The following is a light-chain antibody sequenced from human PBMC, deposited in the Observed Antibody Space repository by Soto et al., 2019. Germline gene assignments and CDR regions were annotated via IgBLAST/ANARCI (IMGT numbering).Light chain of an antibody. V-gene: IGKV1-8*01. CDR2: GAS. CDR1: QGISNY. CDR3: QQYYSFPWT. J-gene: IGKJ1*01. Sequence: AIRMTQSPSSFSASTGDRITITCRASQGISNYLAWYQQKPGKAPNLLIYGASTLQSGVPSRFSGSGSGTDFSLTISCLQSEDFATYYCQQYYSFPWTFGQGTKVEIK.